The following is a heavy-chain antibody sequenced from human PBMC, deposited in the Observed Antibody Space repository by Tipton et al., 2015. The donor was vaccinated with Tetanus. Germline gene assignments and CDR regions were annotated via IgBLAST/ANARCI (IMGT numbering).Heavy chain of an antibody. CDR2: INHRGST. CDR1: GGSFSGYY. Sequence: TLSLTCAVYGGSFSGYYWSWIRQPPGKGLEWIGEINHRGSTNYNPSLKSRVTISVDTSKNQFSMKLSTVTAADTAVYYCAGGRGAVAGAEFDYWGQGTLVTVSS. D-gene: IGHD6-19*01. V-gene: IGHV4-34*01. CDR3: AGGRGAVAGAEFDY. J-gene: IGHJ4*02.